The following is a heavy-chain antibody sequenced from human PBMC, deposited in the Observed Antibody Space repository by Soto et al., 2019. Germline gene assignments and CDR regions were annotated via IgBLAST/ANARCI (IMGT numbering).Heavy chain of an antibody. Sequence: SESLSLTCTVCGGSINTFYWGWALQPAGKGLEWIGRIFSSGSTSFNPSLESRVAMSVDTSKNHFSLNLSSVTAADMAVYYCAREGSYSAYNFAHGIQLWSFDFWGQGALVTVSS. J-gene: IGHJ4*02. V-gene: IGHV4-4*07. CDR3: AREGSYSAYNFAHGIQLWSFDF. CDR1: GGSINTFY. D-gene: IGHD5-12*01. CDR2: IFSSGST.